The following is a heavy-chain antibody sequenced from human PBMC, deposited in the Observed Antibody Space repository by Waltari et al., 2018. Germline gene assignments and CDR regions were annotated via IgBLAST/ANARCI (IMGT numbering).Heavy chain of an antibody. CDR1: GFTFRRHW. Sequence: EVRLVESGGGLVQPGGSLRLSCAASGFTFRRHWLHWVRQVPGKGLVGVSRVKDDGRRIRYADSVKGRFSISRDNAKNSVHLEMNRLRVEDTAVYYCARDGQAGGLNYGLDVWGQGTTVTVSS. D-gene: IGHD3-16*01. V-gene: IGHV3-74*01. J-gene: IGHJ6*02. CDR3: ARDGQAGGLNYGLDV. CDR2: VKDDGRRI.